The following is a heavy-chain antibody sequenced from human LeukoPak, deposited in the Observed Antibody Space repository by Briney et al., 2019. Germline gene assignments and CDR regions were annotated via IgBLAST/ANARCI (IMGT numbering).Heavy chain of an antibody. CDR2: ISYDGSNK. J-gene: IGHJ4*02. CDR3: AREDYDSSGYWDY. CDR1: GFNLSSYA. D-gene: IGHD3-22*01. V-gene: IGHV3-30-3*01. Sequence: PGRSLRLSCVASGFNLSSYAMHWVRQAPGKGLEWVAVISYDGSNKYYADSVKGRFTISRDNSKNTLYLQMNSLRAEDTAVYYCAREDYDSSGYWDYWGQGTLVTVSS.